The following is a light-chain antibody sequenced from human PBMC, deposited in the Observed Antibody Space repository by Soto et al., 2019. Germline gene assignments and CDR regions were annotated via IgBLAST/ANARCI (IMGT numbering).Light chain of an antibody. CDR1: QSIRNN. V-gene: IGKV3-15*01. J-gene: IGKJ1*01. Sequence: EIVLTQSPGTLSLSPGERATLSCRASQSIRNNYLAWYQQKPGQAPRLLIHGATTRATGIPARFSGSGSGTEFTLTISSLQSEDFAVYYCQQYNNWPRTFGQGTKVDIK. CDR2: GAT. CDR3: QQYNNWPRT.